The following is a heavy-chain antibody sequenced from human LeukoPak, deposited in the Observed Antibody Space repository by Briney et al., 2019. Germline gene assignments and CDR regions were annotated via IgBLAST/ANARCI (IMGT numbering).Heavy chain of an antibody. V-gene: IGHV3-30*18. CDR3: AKEDPVGAIDY. D-gene: IGHD1-26*01. CDR1: GFTFSSYG. J-gene: IGHJ4*02. CDR2: ISYDGSNK. Sequence: GGSLRLSCAPSGFTFSSYGMHWVGEAPGQGLEWVAVISYDGSNKYYADSVKGRFTISRDNSKNTLYLQMNSLRAEDTAVYYCAKEDPVGAIDYWGQGTLVTVSS.